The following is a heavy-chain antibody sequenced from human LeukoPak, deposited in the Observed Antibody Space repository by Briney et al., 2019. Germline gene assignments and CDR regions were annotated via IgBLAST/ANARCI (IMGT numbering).Heavy chain of an antibody. D-gene: IGHD1-26*01. CDR2: IYSGSST. CDR3: AKYGPQDSGSSHFDY. CDR1: GFTVSDNY. V-gene: IGHV3-53*01. Sequence: GGSLRLSCAVSGFTVSDNYMTWVRQAPGKGLEWVSVIYSGSSTHYADSVKGRFTTSRDNSKNTLFLQMNSLRAEDTAIYYCAKYGPQDSGSSHFDYWGQGALVTVSS. J-gene: IGHJ4*02.